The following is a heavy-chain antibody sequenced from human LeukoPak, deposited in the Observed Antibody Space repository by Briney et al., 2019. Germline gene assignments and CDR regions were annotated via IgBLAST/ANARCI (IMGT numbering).Heavy chain of an antibody. CDR1: GFTFSSYW. CDR2: INTDGSST. V-gene: IGHV3-74*01. J-gene: IGHJ4*02. D-gene: IGHD4-17*01. CDR3: ARVGDYGDYVPYYFDY. Sequence: GGSLRLSCAASGFTFSSYWMHWVRQAPGKGLVWVSRINTDGSSTSYADSVKGRFTISRDNSKNTLYLQMNSLRAEDTAVYYCARVGDYGDYVPYYFDYWGQGTLVTVSS.